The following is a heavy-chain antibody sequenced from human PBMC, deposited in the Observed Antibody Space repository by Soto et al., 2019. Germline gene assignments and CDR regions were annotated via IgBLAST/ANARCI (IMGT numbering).Heavy chain of an antibody. CDR3: ARDRSYYYDSSGYYYFHYYYGMDV. Sequence: PSETLSLTCTVSGGSISSGDYYWSWIRQPPGKGLEWIGYIYYSGSTYYNPSLKSRVTISVDTSKNQFSLKLSSVTAAETAVYYCARDRSYYYDSSGYYYFHYYYGMDVWGQGTTVT. D-gene: IGHD3-22*01. J-gene: IGHJ6*02. V-gene: IGHV4-30-4*01. CDR2: IYYSGST. CDR1: GGSISSGDYY.